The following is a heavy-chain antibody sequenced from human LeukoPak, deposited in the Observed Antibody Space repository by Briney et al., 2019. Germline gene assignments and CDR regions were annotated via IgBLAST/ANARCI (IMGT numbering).Heavy chain of an antibody. CDR1: GFTFSSYA. CDR3: ARDGWDQGAFDI. Sequence: PGRSLRLSCAASGFTFSSYAMHWVRQAPGKWLEWVAVISYDGSNKYYADSVKGRFTISRDNSKSTMYLQMNSLRAEDTAVYYCARDGWDQGAFDIWGQGTMVTVSS. V-gene: IGHV3-30*04. D-gene: IGHD6-19*01. J-gene: IGHJ3*02. CDR2: ISYDGSNK.